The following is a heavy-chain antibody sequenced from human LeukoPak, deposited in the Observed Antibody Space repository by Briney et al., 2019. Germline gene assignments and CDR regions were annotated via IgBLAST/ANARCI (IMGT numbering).Heavy chain of an antibody. CDR1: GXAFSSFR. J-gene: IGHJ4*02. CDR3: ARLDWRGY. Sequence: GGSLRLSCGASGXAFSSFRMSWVRQAPGRGLEWVSSISGNSADINNADSLKGRFTISRDNAKNSLYLQLNSLTVEDTAVYYCARLDWRGYWGQGTLVTVSS. CDR2: ISGNSADI. D-gene: IGHD2-21*01. V-gene: IGHV3-21*01.